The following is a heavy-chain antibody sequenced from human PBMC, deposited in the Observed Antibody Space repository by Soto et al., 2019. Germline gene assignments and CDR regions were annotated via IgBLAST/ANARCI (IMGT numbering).Heavy chain of an antibody. J-gene: IGHJ6*02. V-gene: IGHV3-48*02. CDR2: ISSSSSTI. D-gene: IGHD4-4*01. CDR1: GFTFSDYS. CDR3: ASIDSTATNPNYYYGMDA. Sequence: GGSLRLSCAASGFTFSDYSMDWVRQAPGKGLEWVSYISSSSSTIYYADNVKGRFTISRDNAKKSLYLKINSLRDEDTAVYYCASIDSTATNPNYYYGMDAWGQGTTVTVSS.